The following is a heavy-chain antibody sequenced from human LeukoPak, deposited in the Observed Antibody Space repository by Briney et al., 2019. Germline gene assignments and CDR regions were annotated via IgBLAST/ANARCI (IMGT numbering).Heavy chain of an antibody. V-gene: IGHV3-23*01. CDR1: GFTFSSYA. CDR2: ISGGGGST. Sequence: GGSLRLSCAASGFTFSSYAMSWVRQAPGKGLEWVSAISGGGGSTYYADSVKGRFTISRDNSKNTLYLQMNSLRAEDTAVYYCAKSPSSSWYGEYFQHWGQGTLVTVSS. D-gene: IGHD6-13*01. J-gene: IGHJ1*01. CDR3: AKSPSSSWYGEYFQH.